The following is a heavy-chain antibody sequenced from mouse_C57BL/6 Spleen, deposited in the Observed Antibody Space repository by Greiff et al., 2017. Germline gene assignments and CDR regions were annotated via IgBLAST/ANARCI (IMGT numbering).Heavy chain of an antibody. CDR3: ARGSSYVEYFDY. CDR2: KYPGDGDT. D-gene: IGHD1-1*01. Sequence: VQLQQSGPELVKPGASVKISCKASGYAFSSSWMNWVKQRPGKGLEWIGRKYPGDGDTNYNGKFKGKATLTADKSSSTAYMQLSGLTSEDSAVYCCARGSSYVEYFDYWGQGTTLTVSS. J-gene: IGHJ2*01. V-gene: IGHV1-82*01. CDR1: GYAFSSSW.